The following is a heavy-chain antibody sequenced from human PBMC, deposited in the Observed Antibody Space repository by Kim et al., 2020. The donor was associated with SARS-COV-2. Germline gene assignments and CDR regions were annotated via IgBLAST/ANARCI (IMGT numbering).Heavy chain of an antibody. CDR3: AGFPVRFGELSGFDY. V-gene: IGHV4-34*01. D-gene: IGHD3-16*02. J-gene: IGHJ4*02. Sequence: PSLKIRVTISVDTSKNQFSLKLSSVTAADTAVYYCAGFPVRFGELSGFDYCGQGTLVTVSS.